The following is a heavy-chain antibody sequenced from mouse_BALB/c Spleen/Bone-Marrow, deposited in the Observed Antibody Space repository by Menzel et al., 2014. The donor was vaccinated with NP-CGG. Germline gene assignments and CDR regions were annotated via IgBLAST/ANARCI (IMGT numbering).Heavy chain of an antibody. V-gene: IGHV1-7*01. D-gene: IGHD2-4*01. Sequence: VQLQESGAELAKPGASVKMSCKASGYTFTSYWMHWVKQRPGQGLEWIGDIHPSSGYTEYNQKFTDKATLTADKSYSGAYKQPSILKSEDSAVCYCARPITRGKQAGFAYWGQGILVTGSA. J-gene: IGHJ3*01. CDR3: ARPITRGKQAGFAY. CDR2: IHPSSGYT. CDR1: GYTFTSYW.